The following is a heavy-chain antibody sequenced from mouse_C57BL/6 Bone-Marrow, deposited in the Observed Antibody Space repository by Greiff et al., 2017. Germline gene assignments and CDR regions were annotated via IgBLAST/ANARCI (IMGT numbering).Heavy chain of an antibody. J-gene: IGHJ4*01. CDR1: GYSFTGYF. CDR2: INPYNGDT. Sequence: EVQRVESGPELVKPGDSVKISCKASGYSFTGYFMNWVMQSHGKSLEWIGRINPYNGDTFYNQKFKGKATLTVDKSSSTAHMELRSLTSEDSAVYYCARFRIVRWGAMDYWGQGTSVTVSS. CDR3: ARFRIVRWGAMDY. D-gene: IGHD2-12*01. V-gene: IGHV1-20*01.